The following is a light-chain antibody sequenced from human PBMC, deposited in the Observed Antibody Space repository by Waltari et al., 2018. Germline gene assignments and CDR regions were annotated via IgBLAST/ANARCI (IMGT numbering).Light chain of an antibody. Sequence: SYELTQPPSVSVSPGQTARITCPGNAFPKRIVYWYQQKSGQAPVLVIFEDNKRPSGIPERFSGSTSGTLATLTVSGAQVEDEGDYYCYSTDITGDQRVFGGGTKLTVL. J-gene: IGLJ2*01. CDR3: YSTDITGDQRV. V-gene: IGLV3-10*01. CDR1: AFPKRI. CDR2: EDN.